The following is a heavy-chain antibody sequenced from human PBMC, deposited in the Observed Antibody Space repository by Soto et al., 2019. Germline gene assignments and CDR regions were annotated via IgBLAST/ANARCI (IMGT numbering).Heavy chain of an antibody. CDR3: ATEFPYYVSSDSYLDY. D-gene: IGHD3-16*01. CDR1: GDSVSDNSAA. Sequence: PSQTLTLTCAISGDSVSDNSAAWNWIRQSPSRALEWLGRTYYRSKWYNDYAVSVKSRITVTPDTSKNQFSLHLNSVTPEDTAVYYCATEFPYYVSSDSYLDYWGHGAQVTVSP. J-gene: IGHJ4*01. V-gene: IGHV6-1*01. CDR2: TYYRSKWYN.